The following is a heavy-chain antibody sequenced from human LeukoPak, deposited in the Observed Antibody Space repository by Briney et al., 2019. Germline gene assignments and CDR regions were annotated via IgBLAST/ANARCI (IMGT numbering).Heavy chain of an antibody. Sequence: GGSLRLSCAASGFTFSSYSMNWVRQAPGKGLEWVSSISSSSSYIYYADSVKGRFTISRDNAKNSLYLQMNSQRAEDTAVYYCARDGGDGYSDYWGQGTLVTVSS. CDR1: GFTFSSYS. CDR3: ARDGGDGYSDY. V-gene: IGHV3-21*01. CDR2: ISSSSSYI. J-gene: IGHJ4*02. D-gene: IGHD3-10*01.